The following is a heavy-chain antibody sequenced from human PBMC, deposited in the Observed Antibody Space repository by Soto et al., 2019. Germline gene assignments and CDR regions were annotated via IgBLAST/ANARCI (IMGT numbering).Heavy chain of an antibody. CDR1: GFSIRDYW. J-gene: IGHJ6*02. CDR3: ARDRSYAMDV. CDR2: INGDASST. V-gene: IGHV3-74*01. Sequence: GGSLRLSCEASGFSIRDYWMHWVRQAPGEGLLWVSCINGDASSTTYADSVKGRFTISRDDAKNTVYLQMTSLRAEDTAVYFCARDRSYAMDVWGQGTRVTVSS.